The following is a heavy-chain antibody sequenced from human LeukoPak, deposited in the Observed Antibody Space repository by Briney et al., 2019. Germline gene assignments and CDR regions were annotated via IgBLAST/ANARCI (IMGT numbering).Heavy chain of an antibody. CDR1: GYTFTGYY. Sequence: ASVKVSCKASGYTFTGYYMHWVRQAPGQGVAWMGWINPNSGGTNYVQKFQGRVTMTRDTSISTAYMELSRLRSDDTAVYYCARTTTFGVVTPDYWGQGTLVTVSS. CDR3: ARTTTFGVVTPDY. D-gene: IGHD3-3*01. J-gene: IGHJ4*02. CDR2: INPNSGGT. V-gene: IGHV1-2*02.